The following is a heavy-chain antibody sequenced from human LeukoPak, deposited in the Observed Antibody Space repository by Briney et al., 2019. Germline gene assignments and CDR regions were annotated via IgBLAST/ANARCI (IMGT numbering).Heavy chain of an antibody. CDR3: ARGSCSGGGCYSCNH. CDR1: GFTFSSYS. J-gene: IGHJ4*02. V-gene: IGHV3-21*01. CDR2: ISSSSSYI. D-gene: IGHD2-15*01. Sequence: GGSLRLSCAASGFTFSSYSMNWVRQAPGKGLEWVSSISSSSSYIYYADSVKGRFTISRDNAKNSLYLQMNSLRAEDTAVYYCARGSCSGGGCYSCNHWGQGTLVTVSS.